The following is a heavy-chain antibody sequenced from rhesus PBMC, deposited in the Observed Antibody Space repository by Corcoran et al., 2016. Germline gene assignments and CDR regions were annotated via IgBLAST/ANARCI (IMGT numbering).Heavy chain of an antibody. D-gene: IGHD6-13*01. CDR3: ACLSSWSPDY. CDR2: IYGSGGSN. V-gene: IGHV4S14*01. CDR1: GGSISGYYY. Sequence: QVQLQESGPGLVKPSETLSLTCAVSGGSISGYYYWSWIRQPPGKGLEWIGSIYGSGGSNYLNPSLKIRVTLSVDTSKNQFSLKLSSVTAADTAVYYCACLSSWSPDYWGQGVLVTVSS. J-gene: IGHJ4*01.